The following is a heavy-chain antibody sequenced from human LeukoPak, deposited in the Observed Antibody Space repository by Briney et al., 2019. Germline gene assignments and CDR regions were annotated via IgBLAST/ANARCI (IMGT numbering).Heavy chain of an antibody. CDR1: GGSISSSDSD. J-gene: IGHJ4*02. D-gene: IGHD1-1*01. CDR2: IYYSGST. Sequence: PSQTLSLTCTVAGGSISSSDSDWSWIRQPPGKGLESIGFIYYSGSTYYNPSLKSRVTISVDTSKNRFSLRLSSVTAADTAVYYCARERAAKTRFDYWGQGTLVTVSS. V-gene: IGHV4-30-4*01. CDR3: ARERAAKTRFDY.